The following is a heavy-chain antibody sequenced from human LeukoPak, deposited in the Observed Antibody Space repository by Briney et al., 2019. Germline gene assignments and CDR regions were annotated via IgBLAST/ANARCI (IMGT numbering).Heavy chain of an antibody. CDR1: GFLFKSYR. Sequence: KRGAALQISCQGSGFLFKSYRIAWVRQLPGEGLEWMGIIYPGDSDTRYSPSFQGQVTISADKSISTAYLQWNSLKASDTAMYYCARHVGYTSGWYDYWGQGTLVTVSS. CDR2: IYPGDSDT. D-gene: IGHD6-19*01. CDR3: ARHVGYTSGWYDY. V-gene: IGHV5-51*01. J-gene: IGHJ4*02.